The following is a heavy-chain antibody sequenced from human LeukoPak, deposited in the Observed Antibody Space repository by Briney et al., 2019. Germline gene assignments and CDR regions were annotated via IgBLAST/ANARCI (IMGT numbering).Heavy chain of an antibody. CDR2: ISSSGGNI. CDR1: EFTFSSYS. Sequence: NPGGSLRLSCAASEFTFSSYSMNWVRQAPGKGLEWVSSISSSGGNIYYADSLRGRFTISSDNAKNSLYLQMNSLRDEDTAVYYCARGGYHPYALDIWGQGTMVTVSS. J-gene: IGHJ3*02. V-gene: IGHV3-21*01. D-gene: IGHD3-22*01. CDR3: ARGGYHPYALDI.